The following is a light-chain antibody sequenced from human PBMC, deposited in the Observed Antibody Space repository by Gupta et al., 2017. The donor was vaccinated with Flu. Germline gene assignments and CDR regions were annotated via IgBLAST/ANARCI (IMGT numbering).Light chain of an antibody. CDR3: QQDGSSPYT. J-gene: IGKJ2*01. CDR1: QSVSSSY. V-gene: IGKV3-20*01. CDR2: GAS. Sequence: EIVLTHSPCTLSLSPGERATLSCRASQSVSSSYLAWYQQKPAQAPRLLIYGASNRATGIPDRFSGSGSGTECTLTISRLEPEDFAVYYCQQDGSSPYTFGQGTKLEI.